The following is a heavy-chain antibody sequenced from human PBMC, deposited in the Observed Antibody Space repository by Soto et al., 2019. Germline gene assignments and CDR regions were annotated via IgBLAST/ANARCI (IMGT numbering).Heavy chain of an antibody. J-gene: IGHJ6*02. CDR3: ARSQGSSTSLEIYYYYYYGMDV. CDR2: IIPISGTA. V-gene: IGHV1-69*01. CDR1: GGTFSNYA. Sequence: QVQLVQSGAEVKQPGSSVKVSCKASGGTFSNYAISWVRQAPGQGLEWMGGIIPISGTANYAQKFQGRVTITAGESTRTAYMELSGLRSEDTAVYYCARSQGSSTSLEIYYYYYYGMDVWGQGTTVTVSS. D-gene: IGHD2-2*01.